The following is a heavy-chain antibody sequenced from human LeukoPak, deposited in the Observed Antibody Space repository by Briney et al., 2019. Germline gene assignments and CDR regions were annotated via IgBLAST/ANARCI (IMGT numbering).Heavy chain of an antibody. CDR2: ISSSGSTI. CDR3: ARDYCSSTSCYSGAFDY. V-gene: IGHV3-48*03. CDR1: GFTFSSYE. Sequence: GGSLRLSCAASGFTFSSYEMNWVRQAPGKGLEWVSYISSSGSTIYYADSVKGRFTISRDNAKNSLYLQMNSLRAEDTAVYYCARDYCSSTSCYSGAFDYWGQGTLATVSS. D-gene: IGHD2-2*02. J-gene: IGHJ4*02.